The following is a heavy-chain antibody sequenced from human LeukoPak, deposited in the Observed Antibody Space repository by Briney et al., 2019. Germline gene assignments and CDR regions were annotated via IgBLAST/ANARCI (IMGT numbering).Heavy chain of an antibody. CDR3: ARKAAPAMDV. Sequence: GGSLRLSCAASGFPFSSYWVSWVRPAPGKGLEWVANIKQDGSERYYVDSVKGRFTISRDNAKSSLYLQMNSLRAEDTAVYYCARKAAPAMDVWGQGTTVTVSS. CDR1: GFPFSSYW. V-gene: IGHV3-7*01. J-gene: IGHJ6*02. D-gene: IGHD6-6*01. CDR2: IKQDGSER.